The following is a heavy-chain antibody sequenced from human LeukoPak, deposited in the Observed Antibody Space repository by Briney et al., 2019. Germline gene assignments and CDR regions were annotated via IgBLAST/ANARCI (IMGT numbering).Heavy chain of an antibody. CDR3: VHRTMVTSVDH. J-gene: IGHJ4*02. CDR2: IYGNDDK. V-gene: IGHV2-5*01. CDR1: GFSLNTNAVA. Sequence: SGPTLVKPTQTLTLTCTFSGFSLNTNAVAVGWVRQPPGQAPEWLTFIYGNDDKRYSPPLASRLTITKDTSKHQVVLTMTDMDYVDTATYYCVHRTMVTSVDHWGQGTLVTVSS. D-gene: IGHD4-17*01.